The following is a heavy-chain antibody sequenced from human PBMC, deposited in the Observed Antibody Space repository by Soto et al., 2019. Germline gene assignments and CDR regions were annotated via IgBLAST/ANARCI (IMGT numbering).Heavy chain of an antibody. Sequence: ASVKVSCKASGGTFSSYTISWVRRAPGQGLEWMGRIIPILGIANYAQKFQGRVTITADKSTSTAYMELSSLRSEDTAVYYCAREVGSGYDPLDYWGQGTLVTVSS. J-gene: IGHJ4*02. D-gene: IGHD5-12*01. CDR3: AREVGSGYDPLDY. V-gene: IGHV1-69*04. CDR2: IIPILGIA. CDR1: GGTFSSYT.